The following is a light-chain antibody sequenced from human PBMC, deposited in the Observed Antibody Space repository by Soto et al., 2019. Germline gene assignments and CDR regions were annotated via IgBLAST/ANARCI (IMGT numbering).Light chain of an antibody. CDR2: EGS. CDR3: CSYAGSSTLYVV. V-gene: IGLV2-23*01. Sequence: QSALTQPASVSGSPGQSITISCTGTSSDVGSYNLVSWYQQHPGKAPKLMIYEGSKRPSGVSNRFSGSKSGNTASLTISGRHAEDEADYYCCSYAGSSTLYVVFGGGTKLTVL. J-gene: IGLJ2*01. CDR1: SSDVGSYNL.